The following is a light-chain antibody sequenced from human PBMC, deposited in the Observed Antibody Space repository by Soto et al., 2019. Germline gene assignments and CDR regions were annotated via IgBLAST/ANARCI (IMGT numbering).Light chain of an antibody. V-gene: IGLV1-51*01. Sequence: QSVLTQPPSVSATPGQKVTISCSGSSSNIGNNYVSWYQQFPGAAPKRLIYDNYWRPSGIPDRFSASKSGTSATLGITGLKTGDEADYYCATWDSSLSAVVVGAGTKLTVL. CDR3: ATWDSSLSAVV. CDR2: DNY. J-gene: IGLJ2*01. CDR1: SSNIGNNY.